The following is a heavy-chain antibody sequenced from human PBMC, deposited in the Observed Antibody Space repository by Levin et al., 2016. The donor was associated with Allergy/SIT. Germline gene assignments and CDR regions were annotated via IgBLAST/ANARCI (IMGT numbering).Heavy chain of an antibody. Sequence: ASVKVSCKASGYKFNTYGFSWVRQAPGQGLEWMAWISAYNGNRRFAQEFEGRVTLTTDTATSTAYMELRSLRSDDTAVYFCARDHTPYDSSGYYGSDYWGQGTLVTVSS. CDR3: ARDHTPYDSSGYYGSDY. J-gene: IGHJ4*02. CDR2: ISAYNGNR. D-gene: IGHD3-22*01. CDR1: GYKFNTYG. V-gene: IGHV1-18*01.